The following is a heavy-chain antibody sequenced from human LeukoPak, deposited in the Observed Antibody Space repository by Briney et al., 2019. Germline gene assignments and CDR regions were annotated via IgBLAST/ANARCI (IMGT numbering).Heavy chain of an antibody. V-gene: IGHV1-2*02. CDR2: FNPNSGGT. CDR1: GYTFTGYY. D-gene: IGHD3-10*01. CDR3: AIDSSLGYGSGSYYNVYWFDP. Sequence: ASVKVSCKASGYTFTGYYMHWVRQAPGQGLEWMGWFNPNSGGTNYAQKFQGRVTMTRDTSISTAYMELSRLRSDDTAVYYCAIDSSLGYGSGSYYNVYWFDPWGQGTLVTVPS. J-gene: IGHJ5*02.